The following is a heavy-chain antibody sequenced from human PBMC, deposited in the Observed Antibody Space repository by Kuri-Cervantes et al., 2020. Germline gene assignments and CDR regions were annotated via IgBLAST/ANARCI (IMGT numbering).Heavy chain of an antibody. CDR1: GGSISSSSYY. J-gene: IGHJ5*02. Sequence: GSLRLSCTVSGGSISSSSYYWGWIRQPPGKGLEWIGYVYYSGSTNYSPSLKSRVTVSIDTSKNQFSLRLSSVTAADTAVYYCATMSGGESYKDDWFDPWGQGTLVTVSS. CDR2: VYYSGST. D-gene: IGHD5-24*01. CDR3: ATMSGGESYKDDWFDP. V-gene: IGHV4-61*05.